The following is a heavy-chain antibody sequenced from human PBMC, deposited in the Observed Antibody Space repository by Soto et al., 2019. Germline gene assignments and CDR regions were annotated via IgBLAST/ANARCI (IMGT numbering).Heavy chain of an antibody. D-gene: IGHD6-13*01. Sequence: GESLKISCKGSGYSFTSYWIGWMRQMPGKGLEWMGIIYPGDSDTRYSPSFQGQVTISADKSISTAYLQWSSLKASDTAMYYCARHLGGSSSTYYYYGMDVWGQGTTVTVSS. V-gene: IGHV5-51*01. J-gene: IGHJ6*02. CDR2: IYPGDSDT. CDR1: GYSFTSYW. CDR3: ARHLGGSSSTYYYYGMDV.